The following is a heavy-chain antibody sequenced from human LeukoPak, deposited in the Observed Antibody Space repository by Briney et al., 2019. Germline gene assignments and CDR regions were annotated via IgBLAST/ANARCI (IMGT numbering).Heavy chain of an antibody. Sequence: SETLSLTCAVYGVSFSGYYWSWIRQPPGKGLEWIGEINHSGSTNYNPSLKSRVTISVDTSKNQFSLKLSSVTAADTAVYYCARGVSPDYWGQGTLVTVSS. CDR2: INHSGST. V-gene: IGHV4-34*01. CDR1: GVSFSGYY. J-gene: IGHJ4*02. CDR3: ARGVSPDY.